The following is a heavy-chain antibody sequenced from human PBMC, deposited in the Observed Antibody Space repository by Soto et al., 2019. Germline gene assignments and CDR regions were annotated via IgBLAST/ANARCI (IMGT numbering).Heavy chain of an antibody. CDR3: TKPVAYYYDTSGYYYSY. J-gene: IGHJ1*01. V-gene: IGHV3-49*03. CDR2: IRSNAYGGTT. CDR1: GFTFDDYA. D-gene: IGHD3-22*01. Sequence: GGSLRRSCTASGFTFDDYAMSWFRQAPGKGPEWVGFIRSNAYGGTTEYAASVKGRFTIPRDDSKSIAYLHMNSLNTEATAVYYCTKPVAYYYDTSGYYYSYWRDGTQETVSS.